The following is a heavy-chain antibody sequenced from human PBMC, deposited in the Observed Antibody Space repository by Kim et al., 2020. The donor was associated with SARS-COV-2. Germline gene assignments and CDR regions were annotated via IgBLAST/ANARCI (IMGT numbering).Heavy chain of an antibody. CDR1: GFTFSSYA. J-gene: IGHJ4*02. Sequence: GGSLRLSCAASGFTFSSYAMHWVRQAPGKGLEWVAVISYDGSNKYYADSVKGRFTISRDNSKNTLYLQMNSLRAEDTAVYYCARDEGGDSSSRWPYVGPGFDYWGQGTLVTVSS. CDR2: ISYDGSNK. CDR3: ARDEGGDSSSRWPYVGPGFDY. D-gene: IGHD6-13*01. V-gene: IGHV3-30-3*01.